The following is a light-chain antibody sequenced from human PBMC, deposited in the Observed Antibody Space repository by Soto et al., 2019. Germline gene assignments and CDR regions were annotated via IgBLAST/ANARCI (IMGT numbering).Light chain of an antibody. V-gene: IGKV3-11*01. J-gene: IGKJ5*01. CDR1: QSVSSY. CDR3: HQYKNWPST. CDR2: DAS. Sequence: EIVLTQSPATLSLSPWESATLSCRASQSVSSYLAWYQQKPGQAPRLLIYDASNRATGIPARFSGSGSGTEFTLTISSLQSEDFAVYYCHQYKNWPSTFGQGTRLEIK.